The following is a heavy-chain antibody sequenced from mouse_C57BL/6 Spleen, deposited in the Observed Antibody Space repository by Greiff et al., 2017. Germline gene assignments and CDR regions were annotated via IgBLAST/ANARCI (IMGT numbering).Heavy chain of an antibody. CDR2: IDPETGGT. J-gene: IGHJ2*01. Sequence: VQLQQSGAELVRPGASVTLSCKASGYTFTDYEMHWVKQTPVHGLEWIGAIDPETGGTAYNQKFKGKAILTADKSSSTAYMELRSLTSEDSAVYYCTFTTVVAFYYFDYWGQGTTLTVSS. V-gene: IGHV1-15*01. D-gene: IGHD1-1*01. CDR3: TFTTVVAFYYFDY. CDR1: GYTFTDYE.